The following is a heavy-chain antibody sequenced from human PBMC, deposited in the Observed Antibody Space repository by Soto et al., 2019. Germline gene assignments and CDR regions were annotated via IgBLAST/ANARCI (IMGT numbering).Heavy chain of an antibody. CDR1: GGTFSRYA. V-gene: IGHV1-69*13. CDR3: ARYCTNGVGYRGHAFDI. J-gene: IGHJ3*02. Sequence: GASVKVSCKASGGTFSRYAISWVRQAPGQGREWMGGIISIFGTAKYAQKFQGRVTITADESTSPAYMELSSLRSEDTAVYYCARYCTNGVGYRGHAFDIWGQGTMVTVSS. CDR2: IISIFGTA. D-gene: IGHD2-8*01.